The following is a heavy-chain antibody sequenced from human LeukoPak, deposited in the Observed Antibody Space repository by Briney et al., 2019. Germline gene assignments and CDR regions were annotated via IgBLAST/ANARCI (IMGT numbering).Heavy chain of an antibody. CDR3: ARDFWYYYDSSGYYYDY. D-gene: IGHD3-22*01. J-gene: IGHJ4*02. V-gene: IGHV1-46*01. Sequence: VASVKVSCKASGYTFTSYYMHWVRQAPGQGLEWMGIINPSGGSTSYAQKFQGRVTMTGDTSTSTVYMELSSLRSEDTAVYYCARDFWYYYDSSGYYYDYWGQGTLVTVSS. CDR1: GYTFTSYY. CDR2: INPSGGST.